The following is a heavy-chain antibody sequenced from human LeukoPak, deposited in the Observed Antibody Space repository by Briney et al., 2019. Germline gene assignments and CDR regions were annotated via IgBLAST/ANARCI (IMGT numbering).Heavy chain of an antibody. Sequence: GGSLRLSCAASGFTFSNYAMHWVRQAPGKGLEWVAVTSYGGSNKYHADSVKGRFTISRDNSKNTLYLQMNSLRVEDTAVYYCARGSIAAAGSPKGYMDVWGKGTTVTVSS. J-gene: IGHJ6*03. CDR3: ARGSIAAAGSPKGYMDV. CDR2: TSYGGSNK. CDR1: GFTFSNYA. D-gene: IGHD6-13*01. V-gene: IGHV3-30-3*01.